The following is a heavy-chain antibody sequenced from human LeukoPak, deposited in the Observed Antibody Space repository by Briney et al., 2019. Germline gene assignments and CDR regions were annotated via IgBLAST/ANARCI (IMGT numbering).Heavy chain of an antibody. CDR2: INPNSGGT. CDR1: AYTLTRYY. J-gene: IGHJ4*02. D-gene: IGHD3-22*01. CDR3: ARGAPTIVVVISTGDFDS. Sequence: ASVKVSCKALAYTLTRYYIHWVRQAPGQGLEWMGWINPNSGGTNYAQKFQGRVTMTRDTSISTAYMELRRLRSDDRTVYYCARGAPTIVVVISTGDFDSWGQGTLVTVSS. V-gene: IGHV1-2*02.